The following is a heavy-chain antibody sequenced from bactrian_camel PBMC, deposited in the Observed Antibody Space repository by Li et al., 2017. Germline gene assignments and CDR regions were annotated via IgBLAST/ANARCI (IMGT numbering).Heavy chain of an antibody. CDR3: AAGERLIVRLMFENEYKY. D-gene: IGHD1*01. V-gene: IGHV3S54*01. J-gene: IGHJ4*01. CDR1: GPFDDNYC. CDR2: IYMGSGRT. Sequence: HVQLVESGGGLVQTGGSLTLTCEVSGPFDDNYCMGWWREIPGTGKEREVLTTIYMGSGRTYYADSIQGRFTTSQDNAKRTVYLQLNSLKPEDTAMYYCAAGERLIVRLMFENEYKYWGQGTQVTVS.